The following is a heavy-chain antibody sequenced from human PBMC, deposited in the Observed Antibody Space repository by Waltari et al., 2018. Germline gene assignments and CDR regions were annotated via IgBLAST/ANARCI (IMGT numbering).Heavy chain of an antibody. Sequence: QVQLQESGPGLVKSSETLSLTCTVSGVSVSGYFWNWIRQAPGKGPEWIGYIRHTGDTKQNPSLKSRVTRSGDTSRNDFSLRLSSVTAADTAVYYCVLWESGWRAFRFWGQGTLGTVSS. CDR3: VLWESGWRAFRF. D-gene: IGHD6-19*01. J-gene: IGHJ4*03. CDR2: IRHTGDT. V-gene: IGHV4-59*08. CDR1: GVSVSGYF.